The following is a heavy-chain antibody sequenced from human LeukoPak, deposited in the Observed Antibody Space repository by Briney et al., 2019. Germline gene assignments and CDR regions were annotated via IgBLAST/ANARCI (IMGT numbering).Heavy chain of an antibody. CDR2: IYYSGST. CDR3: ARYYYGSGSYRGDAFDI. V-gene: IGHV4-30-4*01. J-gene: IGHJ3*02. CDR1: GGSISSGDYY. Sequence: SETLSLTCTVSGGSISSGDYYWSWIRQPPGKGLEWIGYIYYSGSTYYNPSLKSRVTISVDTSKNQFSLKLSSVTAADTAVYYCARYYYGSGSYRGDAFDIWGQGTMVTVSS. D-gene: IGHD3-10*01.